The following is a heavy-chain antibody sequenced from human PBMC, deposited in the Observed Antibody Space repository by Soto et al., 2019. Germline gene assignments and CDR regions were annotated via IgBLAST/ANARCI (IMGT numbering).Heavy chain of an antibody. Sequence: QVQLVQSGAEVKKPGSSVKVSCKASGGTFSSYAISWVRQAPGQGLEWMGGIIPIFGTANYAQKFQGRVTITADESTSTAYMELGSLRSEDTAVYYCATPGTYYYDSSGYLWDYWGQGTLVTVSS. D-gene: IGHD3-22*01. CDR2: IIPIFGTA. V-gene: IGHV1-69*01. CDR1: GGTFSSYA. J-gene: IGHJ4*02. CDR3: ATPGTYYYDSSGYLWDY.